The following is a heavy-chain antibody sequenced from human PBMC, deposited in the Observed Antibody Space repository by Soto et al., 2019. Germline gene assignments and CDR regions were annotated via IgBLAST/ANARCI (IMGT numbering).Heavy chain of an antibody. D-gene: IGHD2-21*01. J-gene: IGHJ4*02. Sequence: GSLRLSCEASGFTFGNYAMTWVRQAPGKGLEWVSTISGSGDRTCYADSVTGRFTISRDNSKNTLYLQMHSLGVEDTAVYFCAKDTVAIRSFYFDSWAQGT. CDR1: GFTFGNYA. V-gene: IGHV3-23*01. CDR2: ISGSGDRT. CDR3: AKDTVAIRSFYFDS.